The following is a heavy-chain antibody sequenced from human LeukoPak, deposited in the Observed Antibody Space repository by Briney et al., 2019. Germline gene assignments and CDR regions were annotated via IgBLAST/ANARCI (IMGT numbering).Heavy chain of an antibody. CDR3: ARGRHDGTYYYDSSGYFLDY. CDR1: GGSVNSGSYY. CDR2: INHSGST. D-gene: IGHD3-22*01. J-gene: IGHJ4*02. Sequence: SETLSLTCAVSGGSVNSGSYYWSWIRQPPGKGLEWIGEINHSGSTNYNPSLKSRVTISVDTSKNQFSLKLSSVTAADTAVYYCARGRHDGTYYYDSSGYFLDYWGQGTLVTVSS. V-gene: IGHV4-34*01.